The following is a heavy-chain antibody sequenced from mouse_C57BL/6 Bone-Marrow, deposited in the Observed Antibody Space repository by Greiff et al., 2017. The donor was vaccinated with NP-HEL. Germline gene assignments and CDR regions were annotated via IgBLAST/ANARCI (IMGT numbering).Heavy chain of an antibody. CDR3: ARWDYGARWFAY. D-gene: IGHD2-4*01. V-gene: IGHV1-55*01. Sequence: VQLQQPGAELVKPGASVKMSCKASGYTFTSYWITWVKQRPGQGLEWIGDIYPGSGSTNYNEKFKSKATLTVDTSSSTAYMQLSSLTSEDSAVDYCARWDYGARWFAYWGQGTLVTVSA. CDR1: GYTFTSYW. CDR2: IYPGSGST. J-gene: IGHJ3*01.